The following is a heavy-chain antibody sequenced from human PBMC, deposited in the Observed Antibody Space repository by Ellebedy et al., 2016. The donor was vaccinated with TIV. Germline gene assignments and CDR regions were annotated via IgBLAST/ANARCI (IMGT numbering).Heavy chain of an antibody. CDR1: GTSISRYY. V-gene: IGHV4-59*01. CDR3: ARDQGGSGWHDP. Sequence: SETLSLTCTVSGTSISRYYWSWIRQPPGGGLEWIGYVYHSGSTNYNPSLKSRVTMSVDTSKNQLSLKLNPVTAADTAVYYCARDQGGSGWHDPWGQGTLVTVSS. D-gene: IGHD3-10*01. J-gene: IGHJ5*02. CDR2: VYHSGST.